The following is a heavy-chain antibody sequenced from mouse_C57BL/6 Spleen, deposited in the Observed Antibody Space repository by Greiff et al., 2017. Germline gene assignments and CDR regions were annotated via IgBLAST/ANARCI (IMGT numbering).Heavy chain of an antibody. V-gene: IGHV14-1*01. Sequence: VQLQQSGAELVRPGASVKLSCTASGFNIKDYYMHWVKQRPEQGLEWIGRIDPEDGDTEYAPKFQGKATMTADTSSNTAYLQLSSLTSEDTAVYYCTTSDYYDSAWFAYWGQGTLVTVSA. CDR1: GFNIKDYY. D-gene: IGHD2-4*01. CDR2: IDPEDGDT. J-gene: IGHJ3*01. CDR3: TTSDYYDSAWFAY.